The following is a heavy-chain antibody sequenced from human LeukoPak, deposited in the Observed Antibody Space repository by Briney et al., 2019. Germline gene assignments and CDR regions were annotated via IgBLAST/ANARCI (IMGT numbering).Heavy chain of an antibody. CDR3: AREVISTNDAFDI. CDR2: INPSGGST. D-gene: IGHD3-22*01. CDR1: GYTFTSYY. V-gene: IGHV1-46*01. J-gene: IGHJ3*02. Sequence: GASVKVSCKASGYTFTSYYMHWVRQAPGQGLEWMGIINPSGGSTSYAQKFQGRVTMTRDTSISTAYMELSRLRSDDTAVYYCAREVISTNDAFDIWGQGTMVTVSS.